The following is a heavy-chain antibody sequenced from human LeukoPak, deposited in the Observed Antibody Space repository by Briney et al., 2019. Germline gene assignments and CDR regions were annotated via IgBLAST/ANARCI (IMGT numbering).Heavy chain of an antibody. CDR1: GFTFSSYW. CDR2: TNSDGSST. Sequence: GGSLRLSCAASGFTFSSYWMHWVRQAPGKGLVWVSRTNSDGSSTSYADSVKGRFTISRDNAKNTLYLQMNSLRAEDTAVYYCAREIPLRGRHAFDIWGQGTMVTVSS. J-gene: IGHJ3*02. CDR3: AREIPLRGRHAFDI. V-gene: IGHV3-74*01.